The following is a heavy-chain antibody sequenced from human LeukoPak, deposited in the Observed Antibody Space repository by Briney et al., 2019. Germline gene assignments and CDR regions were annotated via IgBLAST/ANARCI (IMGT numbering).Heavy chain of an antibody. D-gene: IGHD3-16*02. V-gene: IGHV3-23*01. Sequence: GGSLRLSCAASEFTFGSYAMSWVRRAPGKGLEWVSAISGRSDSTYYADSVKGRFTISRDNSMNTLYLQMNSLRVEDAAVYYCVKGSSSYRPYYFDYWGQGALVTVSS. CDR1: EFTFGSYA. CDR2: ISGRSDST. CDR3: VKGSSSYRPYYFDY. J-gene: IGHJ4*02.